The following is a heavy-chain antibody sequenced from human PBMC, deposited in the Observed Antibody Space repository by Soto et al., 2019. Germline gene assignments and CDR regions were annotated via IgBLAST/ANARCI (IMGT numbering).Heavy chain of an antibody. CDR2: IYYSGST. CDR3: ARDGGFDPQKGYCSSTSCPVAFDI. D-gene: IGHD2-2*01. J-gene: IGHJ3*02. Sequence: PSETLSLTCTVSGGSISSYYWSWIGQPPGKGLEWIGYIYYSGSTNYNPSLKSRVTISVDTSKNQFSLKLSSVTAADTAVYYCARDGGFDPQKGYCSSTSCPVAFDIWGQGTMVTVSS. V-gene: IGHV4-59*13. CDR1: GGSISSYY.